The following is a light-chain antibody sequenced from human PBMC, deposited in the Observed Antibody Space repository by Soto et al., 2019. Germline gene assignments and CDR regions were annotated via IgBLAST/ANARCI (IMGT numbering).Light chain of an antibody. CDR3: CSYAGSRWV. V-gene: IGLV2-23*02. Sequence: QSALTQPPSVSGAPGQSSTFSCTGSSDDIGNFNLVSGYQQYPGKAPKLILSEFNNRPLGVSDRFSGSKSGNTASLTFAGLQAEDEADYHCCSYAGSRWVVGGGTKVTVL. J-gene: IGLJ3*02. CDR2: EFN. CDR1: SDDIGNFNL.